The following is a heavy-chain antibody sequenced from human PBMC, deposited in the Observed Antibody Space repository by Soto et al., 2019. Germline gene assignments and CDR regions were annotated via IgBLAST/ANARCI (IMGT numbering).Heavy chain of an antibody. CDR2: INHSGNT. V-gene: IGHV4-34*01. CDR3: ARGGWSLDY. J-gene: IGHJ4*02. Sequence: SETLSLTCAVYGGTFSGYYWTWIRQPPGTGLEWIGEINHSGNTKYNPSLKSRITISVDTSKNQFSLKLNSVTAADTAVYYGARGGWSLDYWGQGALVTVSS. CDR1: GGTFSGYY. D-gene: IGHD2-15*01.